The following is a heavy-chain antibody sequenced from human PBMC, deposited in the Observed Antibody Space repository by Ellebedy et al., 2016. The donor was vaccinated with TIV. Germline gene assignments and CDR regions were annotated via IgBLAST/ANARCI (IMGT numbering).Heavy chain of an antibody. CDR3: ARASFYDVDLSGWYFDL. V-gene: IGHV3-66*01. CDR1: KFTVSYNY. D-gene: IGHD3-10*02. CDR2: IYTDDST. J-gene: IGHJ2*01. Sequence: GGSLRLSYAASKFTVSYNYMNWVRQAPGKGPEWVSGIYTDDSTYYADSVKGRFTISRDNSKNTLYLQMNSLRTEDTAVYYCARASFYDVDLSGWYFDLWGRGTLITVSS.